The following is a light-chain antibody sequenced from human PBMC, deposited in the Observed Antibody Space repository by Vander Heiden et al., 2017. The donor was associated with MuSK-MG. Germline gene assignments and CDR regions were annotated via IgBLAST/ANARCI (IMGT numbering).Light chain of an antibody. CDR1: NLGGDS. Sequence: SYVLTQPPSVSGAPGQPARMRGGGDNLGGDSVQWYTRKPDQAPVWNATDERDRRSWIPERFSASNSGNTATLTTNSVEAGEEADYYCQVCESSGGPVVVFGGGTKLTVL. CDR3: QVCESSGGPVVV. CDR2: DER. V-gene: IGLV3-21*02. J-gene: IGLJ2*01.